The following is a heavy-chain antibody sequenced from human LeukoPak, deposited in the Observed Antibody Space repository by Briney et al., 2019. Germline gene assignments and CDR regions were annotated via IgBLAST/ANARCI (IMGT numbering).Heavy chain of an antibody. CDR1: GFTFSRNA. D-gene: IGHD3-22*01. Sequence: GGSLRLSCAASGFTFSRNAMHWVRQAPGKGLEWVSYISSSSTIYYADSVKGRFTISRDNAKNSLYLQMNSLRAEDTAVYYCARGAYYYEDWGQGTLVTVSS. CDR2: ISSSSTI. CDR3: ARGAYYYED. V-gene: IGHV3-48*01. J-gene: IGHJ4*02.